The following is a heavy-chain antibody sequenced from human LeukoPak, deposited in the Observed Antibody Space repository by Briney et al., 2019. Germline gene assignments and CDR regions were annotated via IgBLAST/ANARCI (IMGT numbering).Heavy chain of an antibody. J-gene: IGHJ4*02. CDR1: GGSISSSTYY. Sequence: SETLSLTCSVSGGSISSSTYYWGWIRQPPGTGLEWIGSIYYSGTTSYNPSLKSRVTISVDTSKNQFSLRLSSVTAADTAVYYCARQYSSGWYGYFDYWGQGTLVTVSS. CDR3: ARQYSSGWYGYFDY. V-gene: IGHV4-39*01. D-gene: IGHD6-19*01. CDR2: IYYSGTT.